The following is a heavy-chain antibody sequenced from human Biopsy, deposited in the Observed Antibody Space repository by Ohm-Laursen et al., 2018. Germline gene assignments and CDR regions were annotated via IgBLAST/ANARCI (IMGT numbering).Heavy chain of an antibody. V-gene: IGHV3-11*01. J-gene: IGHJ4*02. CDR2: ISGSGTTI. D-gene: IGHD3-10*01. CDR3: ARDGAGSYHDY. CDR1: GFTFSDYY. Sequence: GFLRLSCTASGFTFSDYYMSWIRQAPGKGLEWLSYISGSGTTIFYADSVKGRFTVSRDNAKNSLYLQMNSLTVEDTAVYYCARDGAGSYHDYWGQGTLVTVSS.